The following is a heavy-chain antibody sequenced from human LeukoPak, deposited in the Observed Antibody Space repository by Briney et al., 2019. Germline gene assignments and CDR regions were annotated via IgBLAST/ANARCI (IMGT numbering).Heavy chain of an antibody. V-gene: IGHV3-23*01. CDR2: ISGSGGST. D-gene: IGHD2-2*02. CDR1: GFSFSSYA. Sequence: GGSLRLSCAASGFSFSSYAISWVRQAPGKGLEWVSAISGSGGSTYYADSVKGRFTISRDNSKNTLYLQMNSLRAEDTAVYYCAKGSPNRVVVPAAIVSYYYYYGMDVWGQGTTVTVSS. CDR3: AKGSPNRVVVPAAIVSYYYYYGMDV. J-gene: IGHJ6*02.